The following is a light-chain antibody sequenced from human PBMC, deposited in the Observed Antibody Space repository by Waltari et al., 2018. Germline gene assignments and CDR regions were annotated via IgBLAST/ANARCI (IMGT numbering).Light chain of an antibody. CDR3: SSYTTSSTVV. Sequence: QSALTQPASVSGSPGQSITISCTGTSSDVGSYNYVSWYQHHPGKAPKLMICDVSNRPSGVSNRVSGSKSGNTASLTISGLQAEDEADYYCSSYTTSSTVVFGGGTKLTVL. V-gene: IGLV2-14*03. J-gene: IGLJ2*01. CDR1: SSDVGSYNY. CDR2: DVS.